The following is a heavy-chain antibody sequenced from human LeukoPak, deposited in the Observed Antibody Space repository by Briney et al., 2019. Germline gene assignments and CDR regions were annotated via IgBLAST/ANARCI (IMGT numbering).Heavy chain of an antibody. CDR1: GYTFTSYG. D-gene: IGHD2-15*01. CDR2: ISAYNGNT. Sequence: ASVKVSCKASGYTFTSYGISWVRQAPGQGLEWMGWISAYNGNTNYAQKLQGRVTMTTDTSTSTAYMELRSLRSDDTAVYYCARALGCSGGSCYSEFDYWGQGTLVTVSS. CDR3: ARALGCSGGSCYSEFDY. V-gene: IGHV1-18*01. J-gene: IGHJ4*02.